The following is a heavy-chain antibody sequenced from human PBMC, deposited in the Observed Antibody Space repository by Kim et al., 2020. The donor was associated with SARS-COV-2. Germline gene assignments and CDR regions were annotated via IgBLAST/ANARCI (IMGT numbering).Heavy chain of an antibody. D-gene: IGHD6-13*01. J-gene: IGHJ6*02. Sequence: VKGRFTISRDNAKNSLYLQMNSLRDEDTAVYYCARDSRAGSSGYYYGMDVWGQGTTVTVSS. CDR3: ARDSRAGSSGYYYGMDV. V-gene: IGHV3-48*02.